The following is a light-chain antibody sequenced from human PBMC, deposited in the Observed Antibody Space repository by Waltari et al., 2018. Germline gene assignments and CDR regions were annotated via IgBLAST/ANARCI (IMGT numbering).Light chain of an antibody. CDR2: WAS. J-gene: IGKJ2*01. Sequence: DIVMTQSPDSLAVSLGERVTINCRSSQNLLYNSDNKNYLAWFQQKPGQPPKLLIYWASTRESGVPGRFSGGGSGTEFTLTISSLQAADVAVYYCQQCYSTPYTFGQGTKLEIK. V-gene: IGKV4-1*01. CDR3: QQCYSTPYT. CDR1: QNLLYNSDNKNY.